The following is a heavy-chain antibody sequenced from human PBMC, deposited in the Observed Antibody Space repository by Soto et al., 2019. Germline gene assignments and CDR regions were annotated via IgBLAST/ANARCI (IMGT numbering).Heavy chain of an antibody. CDR3: AKDYRWSSSLSLSPDY. CDR1: GFTFISYA. D-gene: IGHD6-13*01. CDR2: ISGSGGST. V-gene: IGHV3-23*01. J-gene: IGHJ4*02. Sequence: PERAMRLSCASSGFTFISYAMSWGRQAQGKGLEWVSAISGSGGSTYYADSVKGRFTISRDNSKNTLYLQMNSLRAEDTAVYYCAKDYRWSSSLSLSPDYWGQGTLVTVSS.